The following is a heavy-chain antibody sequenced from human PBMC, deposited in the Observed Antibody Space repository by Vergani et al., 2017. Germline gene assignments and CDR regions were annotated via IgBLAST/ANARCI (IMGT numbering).Heavy chain of an antibody. Sequence: QVQLQESGPGLVKPSETLSLTCTVSGGSISSYYWSWIRQPPGNGLEWIGYIYYSGSTNYNPSLKSRVTISVDTSKNQFSLKLSSVTAADTAVYYCARERYCSGGSCYYAFDIWGQGTMVTVSS. J-gene: IGHJ3*02. CDR3: ARERYCSGGSCYYAFDI. CDR1: GGSISSYY. D-gene: IGHD2-15*01. CDR2: IYYSGST. V-gene: IGHV4-59*01.